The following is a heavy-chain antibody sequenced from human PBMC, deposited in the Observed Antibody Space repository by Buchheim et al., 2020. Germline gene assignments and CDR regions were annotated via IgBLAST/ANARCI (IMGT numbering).Heavy chain of an antibody. CDR2: IYYSGST. J-gene: IGHJ5*02. D-gene: IGHD3-22*01. Sequence: QLQLQESGPGLVKPSETLSLTCTVSGGSISSSSYYWGWIRQPPGKGLEWIGSIYYSGSTYYNPSLKSRVTISVDTSKKQFSLKLNSVTAADTAVYYCARGPYYYDSSGYYRHWFDPWGQGTL. CDR1: GGSISSSSYY. V-gene: IGHV4-39*01. CDR3: ARGPYYYDSSGYYRHWFDP.